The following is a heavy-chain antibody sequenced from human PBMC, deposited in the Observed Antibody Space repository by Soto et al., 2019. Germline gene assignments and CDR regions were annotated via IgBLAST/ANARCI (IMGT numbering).Heavy chain of an antibody. Sequence: PSETLSLTCAVYCGSFSGYYWSWIRQPPGKGLEWIGEINHSGSTNYNPSLKSRVTISVDTSKNQFSLKLSSVTAADTAVYYCARGFGFTIVLMVYATYHAFDIWGQGTMVTVSS. CDR2: INHSGST. J-gene: IGHJ3*02. CDR1: CGSFSGYY. CDR3: ARGFGFTIVLMVYATYHAFDI. D-gene: IGHD2-8*01. V-gene: IGHV4-34*01.